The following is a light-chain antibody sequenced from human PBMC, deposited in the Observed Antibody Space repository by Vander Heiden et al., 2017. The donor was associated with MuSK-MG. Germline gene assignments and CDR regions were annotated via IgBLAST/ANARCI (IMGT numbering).Light chain of an antibody. V-gene: IGLV2-23*02. Sequence: QSALTQPASVSGSPGQSITISCTGTSSDVGGYSLVSWFQQHPGKAPKLMIYEVNGRPSGVSTRFSGSKSGNTASLTISGLQAEDEADYYCCSYAGSSTSPYVFGTGTKVTVL. CDR1: SSDVGGYSL. J-gene: IGLJ1*01. CDR2: EVN. CDR3: CSYAGSSTSPYV.